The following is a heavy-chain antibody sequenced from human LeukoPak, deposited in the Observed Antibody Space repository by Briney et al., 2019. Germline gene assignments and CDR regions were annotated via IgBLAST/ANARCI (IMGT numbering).Heavy chain of an antibody. CDR3: ARHAGGYYDSRGYDY. D-gene: IGHD3-22*01. CDR1: GFTFSDNY. J-gene: IGHJ4*02. CDR2: ISNSGSTT. V-gene: IGHV3-11*04. Sequence: GGSLRLSCPASGFTFSDNYMSWIRQAPGKGLEWVSCISNSGSTTYYADSVKGRFTISRDNAKNSLYLQMNSLRADDTAVYYCARHAGGYYDSRGYDYWGQGTLVTVSS.